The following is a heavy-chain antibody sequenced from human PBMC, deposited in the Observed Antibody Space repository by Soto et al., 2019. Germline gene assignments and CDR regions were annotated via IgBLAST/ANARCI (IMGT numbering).Heavy chain of an antibody. CDR3: ARDIDY. V-gene: IGHV3-33*01. CDR1: GFTFSSYG. Sequence: GGSLRLSCAASGFTFSSYGIHWVRQAPGKGLEWVGIIWYDGSNKYYADSVKGRFTISRDSSKNTVYLQMNSLRDEDTAVYYCARDIDYCGQGTLVTVSS. CDR2: IWYDGSNK. J-gene: IGHJ4*02.